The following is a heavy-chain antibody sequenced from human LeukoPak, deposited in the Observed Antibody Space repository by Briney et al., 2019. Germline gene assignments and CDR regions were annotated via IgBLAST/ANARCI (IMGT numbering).Heavy chain of an antibody. J-gene: IGHJ4*02. CDR2: ISYDGSNK. D-gene: IGHD3-22*01. CDR1: GFTFSSYG. Sequence: GGSLRLSCAASGFTFSSYGMHWVRQAPGKGLEWVAVISYDGSNKYYADSVKGRFTISRDNSKNTLYLQMNSLRAEDTAVYYCAKDHRYYDSSGFSDYWGQGTLVTVSS. V-gene: IGHV3-30*18. CDR3: AKDHRYYDSSGFSDY.